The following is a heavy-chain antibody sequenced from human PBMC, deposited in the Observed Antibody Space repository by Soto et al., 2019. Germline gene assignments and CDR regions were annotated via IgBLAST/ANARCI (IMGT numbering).Heavy chain of an antibody. Sequence: PSETLSLTCTVSGGSLFGDYCTWIRQPAGGGLEWIGRINSDGITNYSPSLKSRVTMSVDLSRKHFSLNLTSVTAADTASYFCARERRLENWFDPWGPGIQVTVSS. CDR2: INSDGIT. V-gene: IGHV4-4*07. CDR3: ARERRLENWFDP. J-gene: IGHJ5*02. CDR1: GGSLFGDY. D-gene: IGHD5-12*01.